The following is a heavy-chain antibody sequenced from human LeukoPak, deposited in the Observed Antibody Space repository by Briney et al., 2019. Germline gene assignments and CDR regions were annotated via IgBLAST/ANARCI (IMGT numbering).Heavy chain of an antibody. V-gene: IGHV1-2*02. CDR2: INPNSGGT. Sequence: ASVKVSCKASGYTFTDYYMHWVRQAPGQGLEWMGWINPNSGGTKYAQKFQGRVTMTRDTSISTAYMELSRLRSDDTAVYYCARAYYYDSSGYYDSLNGFDPWGQGTLVTVSS. CDR1: GYTFTDYY. J-gene: IGHJ5*02. D-gene: IGHD3-22*01. CDR3: ARAYYYDSSGYYDSLNGFDP.